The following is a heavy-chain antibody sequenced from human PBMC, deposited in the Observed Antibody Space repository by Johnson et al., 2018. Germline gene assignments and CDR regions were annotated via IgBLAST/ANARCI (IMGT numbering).Heavy chain of an antibody. CDR2: IYPGDSDT. Sequence: VQLVKSGAEVRKXGESXKIXCKGSGYSFTTTWIAWVRQMPGKGLQWMGIIYPGDSDTRYSPSFQGQVTISADKSISTTYLQWSSLKASDTAMYYCARSAAAGVYYYYMDVWGKGTTVTVS. V-gene: IGHV5-51*03. J-gene: IGHJ6*03. D-gene: IGHD6-13*01. CDR3: ARSAAAGVYYYYMDV. CDR1: GYSFTTTW.